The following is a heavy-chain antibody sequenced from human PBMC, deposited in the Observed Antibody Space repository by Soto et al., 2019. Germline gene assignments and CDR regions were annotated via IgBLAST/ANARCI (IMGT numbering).Heavy chain of an antibody. V-gene: IGHV5-10-1*01. CDR2: IDPRDSYV. J-gene: IGHJ5*02. CDR1: GYTFTAFW. CDR3: ARSYCTTTTCDSWFDP. Sequence: PGESLKISCPGFGYTFTAFWISWVRQMPGKGLEWMGRIDPRDSYVTYSPSFEGHVTISADKSISTAYLQWGSLKASDTAMYYCARSYCTTTTCDSWFDPWGQGTLVTVSS. D-gene: IGHD2-2*01.